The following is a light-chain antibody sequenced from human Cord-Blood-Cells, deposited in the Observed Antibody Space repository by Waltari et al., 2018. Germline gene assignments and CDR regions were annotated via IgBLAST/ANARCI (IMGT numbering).Light chain of an antibody. CDR2: EGS. CDR1: SSDVGSYNL. J-gene: IGLJ2*01. Sequence: QSALTQPASVSGSPGQSITISCTGTSSDVGSYNLVSWYQQHPGKAPKLMIYEGSKRPSGVSNRFSGSKSGNTASLTISGLQAEDEADYYCCSYAGGSTFVVFSGGTKLTVL. V-gene: IGLV2-23*03. CDR3: CSYAGGSTFVV.